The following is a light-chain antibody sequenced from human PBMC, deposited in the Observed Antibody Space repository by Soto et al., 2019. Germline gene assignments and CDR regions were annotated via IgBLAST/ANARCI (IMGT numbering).Light chain of an antibody. Sequence: QSVLTQPASLSGSPGQSITISCTGTSGDIGNYIYVSWYKQHPGKAPKLMIYEVSNRPSGISNRFSGSKSGNTASLTLSGLQAEDEADYYCSSYTSSSTLVFGGGTKLTVL. V-gene: IGLV2-14*01. CDR3: SSYTSSSTLV. CDR1: SGDIGNYIY. J-gene: IGLJ2*01. CDR2: EVS.